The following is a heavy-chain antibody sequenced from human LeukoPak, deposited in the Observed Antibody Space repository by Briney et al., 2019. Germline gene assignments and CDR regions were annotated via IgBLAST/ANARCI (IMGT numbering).Heavy chain of an antibody. V-gene: IGHV4-4*07. CDR2: IYTSGST. CDR1: GGSISSYY. D-gene: IGHD1-26*01. Sequence: SETLSPTCTVSGGSISSYYWSWIRQPAGKGLEWIGRIYTSGSTNYNPSLKSRVTMSVDTSKNQFSLKLSSVTAADTAVYYCARDQVGARWGNWFDPWGQGTLVTVSS. J-gene: IGHJ5*02. CDR3: ARDQVGARWGNWFDP.